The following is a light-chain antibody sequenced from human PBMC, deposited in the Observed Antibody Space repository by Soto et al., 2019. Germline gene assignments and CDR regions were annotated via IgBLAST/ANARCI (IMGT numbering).Light chain of an antibody. J-gene: IGKJ4*01. CDR1: QSVGSY. CDR3: QHRSDWPST. Sequence: EIVLTQSPATLSLSPGDRATLSCRASQSVGSYLGWYQQRPGQAPRLLIYDASNRDNGIPARFSGSGSGTDLALNISSLDPEDFAVYYCQHRSDWPSTFGGGTKVEIK. CDR2: DAS. V-gene: IGKV3-11*01.